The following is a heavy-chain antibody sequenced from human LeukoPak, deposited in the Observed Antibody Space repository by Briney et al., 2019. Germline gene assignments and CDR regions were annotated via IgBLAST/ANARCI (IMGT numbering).Heavy chain of an antibody. J-gene: IGHJ4*02. CDR3: ARAGGYSYGNDYFDY. Sequence: GGSLRLSCAASGFTFSSYGMSWVRQAPGKGLEWVSAISGSGGSTYYADSVKGRFTISRDKSKNTLYLQMNSLRAEDTAVYYCARAGGYSYGNDYFDYWGQGTLVTVSS. V-gene: IGHV3-23*01. CDR2: ISGSGGST. CDR1: GFTFSSYG. D-gene: IGHD5-18*01.